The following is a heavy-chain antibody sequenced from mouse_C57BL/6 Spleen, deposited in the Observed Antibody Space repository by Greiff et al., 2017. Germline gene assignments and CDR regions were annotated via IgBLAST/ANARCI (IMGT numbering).Heavy chain of an antibody. V-gene: IGHV14-4*01. CDR1: GFNIKDDY. J-gene: IGHJ4*01. CDR3: TAGDAYAMGY. Sequence: VQLQQSGAELVRPGASVKLSCTASGFNIKDDYMHWVKQRPEQGLEWIGWIDPENGDTEYASKFQGKATITADTSSNTAYLQLSSLTAEVTAVYYYTAGDAYAMGYWGQGTSVTSSS. CDR2: IDPENGDT.